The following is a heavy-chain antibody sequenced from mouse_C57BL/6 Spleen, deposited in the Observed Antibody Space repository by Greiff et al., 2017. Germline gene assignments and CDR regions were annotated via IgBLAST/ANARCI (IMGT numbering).Heavy chain of an antibody. D-gene: IGHD2-5*01. V-gene: IGHV1-64*01. Sequence: QVQLQQPGAELVKPGASVKLSCKASGYTFTSYWMHWVKQRPGQGLEWIGMIHPNSGSTNYNEKFKSKATLTVDKSSSTAYMQLSSLTSEDSAVXYCVFPAYYSNYEGYYYARDYGGQGTSVTVSS. CDR2: IHPNSGST. CDR3: VFPAYYSNYEGYYYARDY. J-gene: IGHJ4*01. CDR1: GYTFTSYW.